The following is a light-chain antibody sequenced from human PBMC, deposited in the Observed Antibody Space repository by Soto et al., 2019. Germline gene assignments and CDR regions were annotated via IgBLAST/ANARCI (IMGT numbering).Light chain of an antibody. V-gene: IGLV1-40*01. J-gene: IGLJ1*01. Sequence: LQTQPPSVSVAPGQMVTISCTGSSSNIGAGYDVHWYQQLPGTAPKLLIYGNSNRPSGVPDRFSGSKSGTSASLAITGLQADDEADYYCQSYDSRLRVIFGGGTKVTVL. CDR1: SSNIGAGYD. CDR2: GNS. CDR3: QSYDSRLRVI.